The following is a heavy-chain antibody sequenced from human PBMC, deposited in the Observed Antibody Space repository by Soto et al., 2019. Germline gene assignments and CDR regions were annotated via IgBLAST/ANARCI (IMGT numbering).Heavy chain of an antibody. V-gene: IGHV1-58*01. CDR2: IVVGSGNT. CDR3: AXXXXXXXXXXXXYXXXXXXYYYYGMDV. J-gene: IGHJ6*02. Sequence: SCKASGFTFTSSAVQWVRQARGQRLEWIGWIVVGSGNTNYAQKFQERVTITRDMSTSTAYMELSSLRSEDTAVYYCAXXXXXXXXXXXXYXXXXXXYYYYGMDVGG. CDR1: GFTFTSSA.